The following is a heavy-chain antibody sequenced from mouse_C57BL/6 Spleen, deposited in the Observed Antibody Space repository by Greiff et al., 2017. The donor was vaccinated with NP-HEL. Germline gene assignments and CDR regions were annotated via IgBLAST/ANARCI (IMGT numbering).Heavy chain of an antibody. CDR1: GYAFSSSW. D-gene: IGHD1-1*01. Sequence: VQLVESGPELVKPGASVKISCKASGYAFSSSWMNWVKQRPGKGLEWIGRIYPGDGDTNYNGKFKGKATLTADKSSSTAYMQLSSLTSEDSAVYFCARSDTTVVAGNWYFDVWGTGTTVTVSS. J-gene: IGHJ1*03. V-gene: IGHV1-82*01. CDR3: ARSDTTVVAGNWYFDV. CDR2: IYPGDGDT.